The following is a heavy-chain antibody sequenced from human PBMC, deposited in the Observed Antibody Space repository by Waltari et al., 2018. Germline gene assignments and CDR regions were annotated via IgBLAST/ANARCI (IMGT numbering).Heavy chain of an antibody. CDR2: IYYSGST. Sequence: QLQLQESGPGLVKPSETLSLTCTVSGGSISSSSYYWGWIRQPPGKGLEWIGSIYYSGSTYYTPSLKSRVTISVDTSKNQFSLKLSSVTAADTAVYYCARLGYCSGGSCYYFDYWGQGTLVTVSS. V-gene: IGHV4-39*01. J-gene: IGHJ4*02. CDR3: ARLGYCSGGSCYYFDY. D-gene: IGHD2-15*01. CDR1: GGSISSSSYY.